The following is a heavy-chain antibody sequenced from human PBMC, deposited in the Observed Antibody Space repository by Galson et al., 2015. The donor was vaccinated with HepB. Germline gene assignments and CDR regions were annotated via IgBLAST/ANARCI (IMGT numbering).Heavy chain of an antibody. CDR2: LYWDEK. CDR1: GFSLTTGGVG. D-gene: IGHD5-24*01. V-gene: IGHV2-5*01. CDR3: ARRQGDGFNSEWFDS. Sequence: PALVKPTQTLTLTCTFSGFSLTTGGVGVGWIRQPPGRALEWLALLYWDEKRYNPSLKSRLTITKDTSKKQVVLTVINMDPVDTATYYCARRQGDGFNSEWFDSWGQGTLVTVSS. J-gene: IGHJ5*01.